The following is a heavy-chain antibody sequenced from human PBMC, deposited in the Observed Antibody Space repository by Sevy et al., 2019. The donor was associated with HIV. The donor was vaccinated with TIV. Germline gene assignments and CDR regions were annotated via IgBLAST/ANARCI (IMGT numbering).Heavy chain of an antibody. V-gene: IGHV3-48*03. Sequence: GGSLRLSCAASGFAVSSYEMNWVRQAPGKGLEWVSYISSSGKSISYADSVKGRFTISRDNAKNSLYLQMNSLRAEDTAVYYCARDLPPSATIVAHFDYWGQGILVTVSS. CDR3: ARDLPPSATIVAHFDY. CDR2: ISSSGKSI. CDR1: GFAVSSYE. D-gene: IGHD5-12*01. J-gene: IGHJ4*02.